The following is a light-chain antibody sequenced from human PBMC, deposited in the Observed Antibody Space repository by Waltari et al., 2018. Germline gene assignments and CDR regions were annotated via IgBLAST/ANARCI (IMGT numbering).Light chain of an antibody. CDR3: LQRSSWPWT. Sequence: EIVLTQSPATLSLSPGERATISCRSSQRVSSYLAWYQQKVGQPPRLLRYDASNRATGIPARFSVSGSGTDFTFTISSLEPEDFAVYYCLQRSSWPWTFGQGTKVEIK. CDR1: QRVSSY. V-gene: IGKV3-11*01. J-gene: IGKJ1*01. CDR2: DAS.